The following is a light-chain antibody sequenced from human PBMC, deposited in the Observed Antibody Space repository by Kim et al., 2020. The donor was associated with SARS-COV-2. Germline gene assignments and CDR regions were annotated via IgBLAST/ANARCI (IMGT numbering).Light chain of an antibody. Sequence: QSALTQPASVSGSPGQSITISCTGTSSDVGGYSSVAWYQQLPGKAPKLMIYDVSKRPSGVSNRFSGSKSGNTASLTISGLQAEDEADYYCSSYTSSSTYVFGTGTKVTVL. J-gene: IGLJ1*01. CDR2: DVS. CDR3: SSYTSSSTYV. CDR1: SSDVGGYSS. V-gene: IGLV2-14*01.